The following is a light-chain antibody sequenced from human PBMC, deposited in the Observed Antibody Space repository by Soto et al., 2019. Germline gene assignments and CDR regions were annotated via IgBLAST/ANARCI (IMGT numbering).Light chain of an antibody. Sequence: DIEMTQSPSSLSASVGDRVTITCRSSQSISTYLNWYQKKPGKAPKSLIYGASTLQSGVPSRFSGSGSGTDFTLTISSLKPEDFATYFCHQKYRLPRTFGQGTQVEMK. CDR2: GAS. J-gene: IGKJ1*01. V-gene: IGKV1-39*01. CDR3: HQKYRLPRT. CDR1: QSISTY.